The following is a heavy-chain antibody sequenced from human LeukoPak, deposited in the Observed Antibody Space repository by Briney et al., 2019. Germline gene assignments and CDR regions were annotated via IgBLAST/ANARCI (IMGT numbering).Heavy chain of an antibody. D-gene: IGHD3-22*01. CDR3: ARDYYDSSGYYGDAFDI. Sequence: ASVKVSCKASGYTFTSYGISWVRQAPGQGLEWMGIINPSGGSTSYAQKFQGRVTMTRDTSTSTVYMELSSLRSEDTAVYYCARDYYDSSGYYGDAFDIWGQGTMVTVSS. V-gene: IGHV1-46*01. J-gene: IGHJ3*02. CDR2: INPSGGST. CDR1: GYTFTSYG.